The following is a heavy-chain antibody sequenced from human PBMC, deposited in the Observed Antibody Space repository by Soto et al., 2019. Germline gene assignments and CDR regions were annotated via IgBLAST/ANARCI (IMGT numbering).Heavy chain of an antibody. CDR3: ARGPYITMVRGVIPYYYYAMDV. D-gene: IGHD3-10*01. J-gene: IGHJ6*02. CDR1: GYTFTSYD. CDR2: MNPNSGNT. Sequence: QVQLVQSGAEVKKPGASVKVSCKASGYTFTSYDINWVRQATGQGLEWMGWMNPNSGNTGYAQKFQGRVTMTRNTSISTAYMELSSLRSEDTAVYYRARGPYITMVRGVIPYYYYAMDVWGQGTTVTVSS. V-gene: IGHV1-8*01.